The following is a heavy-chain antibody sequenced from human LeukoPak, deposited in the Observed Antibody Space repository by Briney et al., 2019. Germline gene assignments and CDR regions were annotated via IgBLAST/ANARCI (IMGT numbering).Heavy chain of an antibody. V-gene: IGHV3-21*01. CDR2: ISSSNAYI. J-gene: IGHJ5*02. Sequence: PGGSLRLSCAASGFTFSSYSMNWVRQAPGKGLEWVSSISSSNAYIYYADSVKGRFTISRDNAKNSLYLQINSLRAEDTAVYYCANGGTYSSGPWGQGTLVTVSS. D-gene: IGHD3-22*01. CDR1: GFTFSSYS. CDR3: ANGGTYSSGP.